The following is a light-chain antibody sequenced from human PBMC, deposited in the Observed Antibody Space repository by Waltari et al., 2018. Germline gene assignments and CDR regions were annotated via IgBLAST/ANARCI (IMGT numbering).Light chain of an antibody. J-gene: IGKJ2*01. Sequence: EIVLTQSPGTRSLSPGERATLPCRASQGVSGKSLAWYQHKLGQAPRLLIYGASSWATGIPDRFTGSGSGTDFTLTISSLEPEDFAVYYCQQYGSSPHTFGQGTKLE. CDR2: GAS. CDR1: QGVSGKS. V-gene: IGKV3-20*01. CDR3: QQYGSSPHT.